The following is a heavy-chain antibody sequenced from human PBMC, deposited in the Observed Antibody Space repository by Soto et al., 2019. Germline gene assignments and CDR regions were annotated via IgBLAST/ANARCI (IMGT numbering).Heavy chain of an antibody. J-gene: IGHJ4*02. Sequence: VQLVESGGGLVQPGRSLRLSCAASGFTFDDYAMHWVRQAPGKGLEWVSGISWNSGSIGYADSVKGRFTISRDNAKNSLYLQMNSLRAEDTALYYCAKDIRYYDILTGSMGYFDYWGQGTLVTVSS. CDR2: ISWNSGSI. CDR3: AKDIRYYDILTGSMGYFDY. V-gene: IGHV3-9*01. CDR1: GFTFDDYA. D-gene: IGHD3-9*01.